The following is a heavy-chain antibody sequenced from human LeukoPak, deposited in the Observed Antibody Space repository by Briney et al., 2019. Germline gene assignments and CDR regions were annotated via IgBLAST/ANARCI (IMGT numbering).Heavy chain of an antibody. CDR1: GYTFTDYY. J-gene: IGHJ5*02. Sequence: ASVKVSCKSSGYTFTDYYVHWVRQAAGQGLEWMGWINPDTGATTYSRKFQGRVTMTRDTSINTAYMDLTSLTSDDPAVFSCVSGAIVVPRPAPPPRCDTGGQGTLVTVS. V-gene: IGHV1-2*02. CDR2: INPDTGAT. D-gene: IGHD2-15*01. CDR3: VSGAIVVPRPAPPPRCDT.